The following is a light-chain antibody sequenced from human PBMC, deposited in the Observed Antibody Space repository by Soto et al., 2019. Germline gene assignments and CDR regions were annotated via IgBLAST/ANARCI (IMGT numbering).Light chain of an antibody. CDR2: GNS. CDR3: QSSDSSLSGFVV. J-gene: IGLJ2*01. CDR1: SSNIGAGYD. Sequence: QSVLTQPPSVSGAPGQRVTISCTGSSSNIGAGYDVHWYQQLPGTAPKLLIYGNSNRPSGVPDRVSGSKSGTSASLAIAGLQAEDEADYYCQSSDSSLSGFVVFGGGTKVTVL. V-gene: IGLV1-40*01.